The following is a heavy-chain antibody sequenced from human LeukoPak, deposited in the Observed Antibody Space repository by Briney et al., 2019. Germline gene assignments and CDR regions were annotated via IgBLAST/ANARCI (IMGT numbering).Heavy chain of an antibody. CDR1: GGSISSYY. CDR2: IYYSGST. V-gene: IGHV4-59*01. CDR3: ARGAYGPNWFDP. D-gene: IGHD1-26*01. Sequence: SETLSLTCTVSGGSISSYYWSWIRQPPGKGLEWIGYIYYSGSTNYNPSLKSRVTISVDTSKNQFSLKLSSVTAADTAVYYCARGAYGPNWFDPWGQGTLVTVSS. J-gene: IGHJ5*02.